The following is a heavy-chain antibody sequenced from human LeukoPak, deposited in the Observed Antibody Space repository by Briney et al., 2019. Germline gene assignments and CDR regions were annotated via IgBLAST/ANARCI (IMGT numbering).Heavy chain of an antibody. J-gene: IGHJ4*02. Sequence: SETLSLPCTVSGGSLSRYYWSWIRQPPGKGREWSGYIYYSGSTNYNPSLKSRVTISVDTSKNQFSLKLSSVTAADTAVYYCAGRDVSEGIAAAGKVWGQGTLVTVSS. V-gene: IGHV4-59*08. D-gene: IGHD6-13*01. CDR2: IYYSGST. CDR3: AGRDVSEGIAAAGKV. CDR1: GGSLSRYY.